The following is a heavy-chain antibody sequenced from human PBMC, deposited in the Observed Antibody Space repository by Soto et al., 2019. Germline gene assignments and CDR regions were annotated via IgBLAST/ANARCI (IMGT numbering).Heavy chain of an antibody. J-gene: IGHJ4*02. Sequence: SETLSLTCTVSGGSISSSSYYWGWIRQPPGKGLEWIGSIYYSGSTYYNPSLKSRVTISVDTSKNQFSLKLSSVTAADTAVYYCXRRCSGGSCYSVAGIDYWGPGTLVTVSS. V-gene: IGHV4-39*01. CDR3: XRRCSGGSCYSVAGIDY. CDR1: GGSISSSSYY. D-gene: IGHD2-15*01. CDR2: IYYSGST.